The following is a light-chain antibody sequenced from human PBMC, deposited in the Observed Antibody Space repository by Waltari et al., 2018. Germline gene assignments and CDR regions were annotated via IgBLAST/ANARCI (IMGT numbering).Light chain of an antibody. CDR2: EVN. V-gene: IGLV2-8*01. Sequence: QSALTQPPSASGSLGQSVTISCTGPGNDVGAYNYVSWYQPHPGKVPQVLISEVNKRPSGVPDRFSGSKSGNTASLTISGLQAEDEADYYCSSHTGSDNWVFGGGTQLTVL. CDR3: SSHTGSDNWV. CDR1: GNDVGAYNY. J-gene: IGLJ3*02.